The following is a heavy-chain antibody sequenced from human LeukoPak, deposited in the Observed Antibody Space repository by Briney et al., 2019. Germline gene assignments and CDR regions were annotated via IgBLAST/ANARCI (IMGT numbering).Heavy chain of an antibody. D-gene: IGHD2-15*01. Sequence: GGSLRLSCAASGFTFSSYWMYWVLQAPGKGLVWFSRINSDGSSTSYADSVKGRFTVSRDNAKNTLYLQMNSLRAEDTVVYYCASSASGGTFYYWGQGTLVSVSS. V-gene: IGHV3-74*01. J-gene: IGHJ4*02. CDR1: GFTFSSYW. CDR2: INSDGSST. CDR3: ASSASGGTFYY.